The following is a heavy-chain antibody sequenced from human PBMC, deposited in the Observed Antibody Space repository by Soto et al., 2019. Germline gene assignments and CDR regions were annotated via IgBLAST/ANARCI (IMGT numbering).Heavy chain of an antibody. CDR2: ISGSGGVT. CDR1: GFTFRSYA. CDR3: AKDLVVATAIFDY. D-gene: IGHD2-15*01. Sequence: GGSLRLSCAASGFTFRSYAMSWVRQAPGKGLEWVSGISGSGGVTSYADSVKGRFTISRDNSKNTLYLQMNSLRAEDTAVYYCAKDLVVATAIFDYWGQGTLVTVS. V-gene: IGHV3-23*01. J-gene: IGHJ4*02.